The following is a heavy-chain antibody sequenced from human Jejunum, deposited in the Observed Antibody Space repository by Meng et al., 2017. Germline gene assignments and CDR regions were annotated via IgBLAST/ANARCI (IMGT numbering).Heavy chain of an antibody. Sequence: SETLSLTCTVSGGSVFTSSYYWVWIRQPPGKGLEWIGTTFYNGNTYYNSSLTSRVTISVDTSKNHFSLKMNSVTAADTAVYYCAREAKNSVNTYYFDHWGQGTLVTVSS. V-gene: IGHV4-39*07. J-gene: IGHJ4*02. CDR2: TFYNGNT. CDR3: AREAKNSVNTYYFDH. D-gene: IGHD4-17*01. CDR1: GGSVFTSSYY.